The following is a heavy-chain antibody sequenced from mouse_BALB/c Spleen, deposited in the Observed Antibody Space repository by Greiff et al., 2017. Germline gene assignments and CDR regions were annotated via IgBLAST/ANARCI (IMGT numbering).Heavy chain of an antibody. CDR3: ARWDDAMDY. CDR1: GYSITSDYA. D-gene: IGHD4-1*01. J-gene: IGHJ4*01. V-gene: IGHV3-2*02. CDR2: ISYSGST. Sequence: DVHLVESGPGLVKPSQSLSLTCTVTGYSITSDYAWNWIRQFPGNKLEWMGYISYSGSTSYNPSLKSRISITRDTSKNQFFLQLNSVTTEDTATYYCARWDDAMDYWGQGTSVTVSS.